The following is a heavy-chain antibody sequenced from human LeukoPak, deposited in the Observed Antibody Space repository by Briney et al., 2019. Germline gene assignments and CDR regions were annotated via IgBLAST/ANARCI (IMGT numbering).Heavy chain of an antibody. Sequence: GGSLRLSCAASGFIFSSYSMNWVRQAPGKGLEWVALISWNSRTIYYADSVKGRFSISRDNAKNSLYLQMNSLRAEDTAVYYCARDSDGGYFDYWGQGTLVTVSS. CDR3: ARDSDGGYFDY. J-gene: IGHJ4*02. D-gene: IGHD2-15*01. CDR1: GFIFSSYS. CDR2: ISWNSRTI. V-gene: IGHV3-48*04.